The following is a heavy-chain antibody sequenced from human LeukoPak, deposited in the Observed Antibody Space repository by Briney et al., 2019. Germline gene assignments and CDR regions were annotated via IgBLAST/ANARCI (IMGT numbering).Heavy chain of an antibody. CDR1: GGSISAYY. J-gene: IGHJ6*02. D-gene: IGHD2-2*01. CDR3: ARDLGVVPAAMGRYLYHGMDV. Sequence: PSETLSLTCAVSGGSISAYYWSWIRQPPGKGLEWIGYIYYSGSTQTNYNPSLESRVTMSLDTSKKQFSLKLSSVTAADTAVYYCARDLGVVPAAMGRYLYHGMDVWGQGTTVTVSS. CDR2: IYYSGSTQT. V-gene: IGHV4-59*01.